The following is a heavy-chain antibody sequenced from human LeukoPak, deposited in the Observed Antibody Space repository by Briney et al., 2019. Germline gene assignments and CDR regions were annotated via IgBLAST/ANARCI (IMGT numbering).Heavy chain of an antibody. V-gene: IGHV3-7*01. D-gene: IGHD2-15*01. CDR3: ADLGYND. J-gene: IGHJ4*02. CDR2: IKQDGSER. CDR1: GFSMSVYW. Sequence: PGGSLRLSCEASGFSMSVYWMSWVRQAPGKGLEWVGNIKQDGSERNYVDSVKGRFTISRDNAKKSLYLQMNSLRVVDTAVYYCADLGYNDGGQGTLVTVSS.